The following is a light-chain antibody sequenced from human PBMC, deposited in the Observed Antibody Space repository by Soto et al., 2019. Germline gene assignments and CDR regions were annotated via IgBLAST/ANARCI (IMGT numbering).Light chain of an antibody. J-gene: IGKJ1*01. CDR2: GAS. CDR3: QQYGSSPQT. Sequence: EIVLTQSPGTLSLSPGERATLSCRASQSVSSTYLIWYQQKPGQAPRLLIYGASSRATGVPDRFSGGGSGTDFTLTISRLEPEDFAVYYCQQYGSSPQTFGQGTKVDIK. CDR1: QSVSSTY. V-gene: IGKV3-20*01.